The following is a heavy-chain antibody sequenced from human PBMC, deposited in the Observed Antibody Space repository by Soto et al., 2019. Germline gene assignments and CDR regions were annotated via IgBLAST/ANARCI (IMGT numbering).Heavy chain of an antibody. CDR2: IAYDGRNR. V-gene: IGHV3-30*04. CDR1: GFSISRSA. CDR3: ARDLQAGTDNFNWFAP. Sequence: QVQLVESGGGVVQPGRSLRLSCAASGFSISRSAMHWVRQAPGKGLEWVAVIAYDGRNRWYADTAKGRFTIARDNSKNTVYLQMSSLRVADTDVYYCARDLQAGTDNFNWFAPWGQGTLVTVYS. D-gene: IGHD1-1*01. J-gene: IGHJ5*02.